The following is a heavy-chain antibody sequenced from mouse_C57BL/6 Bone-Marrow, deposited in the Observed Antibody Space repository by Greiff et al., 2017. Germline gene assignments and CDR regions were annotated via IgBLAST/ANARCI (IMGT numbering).Heavy chain of an antibody. CDR3: AREGGYCDYDDWYFDV. V-gene: IGHV3-6*01. CDR2: ISYDGSN. CDR1: GYSITSGYY. Sequence: EVQLQQSGPGLVKPSQSLSLTCSVTGYSITSGYYWNWIRQFPGNKLEWMGYISYDGSNNYNPSLKNRISITRDKSKNQFFLKLHSVTTEDTATYYCAREGGYCDYDDWYFDVWGTGTTVTVSS. D-gene: IGHD2-4*01. J-gene: IGHJ1*03.